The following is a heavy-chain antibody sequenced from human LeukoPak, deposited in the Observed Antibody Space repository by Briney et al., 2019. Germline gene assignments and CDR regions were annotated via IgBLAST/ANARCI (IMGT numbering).Heavy chain of an antibody. CDR2: ISGSGGST. CDR1: GFTFSSYW. D-gene: IGHD3-22*01. J-gene: IGHJ4*02. Sequence: GGSLRLSCAASGFTFSSYWMSWVRQAPGKGLEWVSAISGSGGSTYYADSVKGRFTISRDNSKNTLYLQMNSLRAEDTAVYYCAKSAAAYYDSSGCLDYWGQGTLVTVSS. CDR3: AKSAAAYYDSSGCLDY. V-gene: IGHV3-23*01.